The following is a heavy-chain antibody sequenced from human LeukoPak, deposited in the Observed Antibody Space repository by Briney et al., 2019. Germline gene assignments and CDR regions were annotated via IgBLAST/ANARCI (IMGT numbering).Heavy chain of an antibody. CDR1: GGSISSYY. CDR3: ARGWMGFGVDYYYGMDV. V-gene: IGHV4-59*01. CDR2: IYYSGST. Sequence: TASETLSLTCTVSGGSISSYYWSWIRQPPGKGLEWIGYIYYSGSTNYNPSLKSRVTISVDTSKNQFSLKLSSVTAADTAVYYCARGWMGFGVDYYYGMDVWGQGTTVTVSS. D-gene: IGHD3-3*01. J-gene: IGHJ6*02.